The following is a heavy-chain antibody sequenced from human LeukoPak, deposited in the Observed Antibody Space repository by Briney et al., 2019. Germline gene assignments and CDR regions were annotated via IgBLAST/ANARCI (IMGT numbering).Heavy chain of an antibody. D-gene: IGHD6-19*01. J-gene: IGHJ4*02. CDR1: GFTFSSYS. CDR3: AKDGSSGWANYYFDY. Sequence: GGSLRLSSAASGFTFSSYSMNWVRQAPGKGLEWVSSISSSSSYIYYADSVKGRFTISRDNSKKMLYLQMNSLRAEDTAVYYCAKDGSSGWANYYFDYWGQGSLVTVSS. CDR2: ISSSSSYI. V-gene: IGHV3-21*01.